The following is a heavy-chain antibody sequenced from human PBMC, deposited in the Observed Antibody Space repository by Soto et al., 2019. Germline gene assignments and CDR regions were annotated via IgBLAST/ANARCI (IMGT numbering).Heavy chain of an antibody. V-gene: IGHV4-34*01. CDR1: GGSFSGYY. D-gene: IGHD6-19*01. J-gene: IGHJ3*02. CDR2: VNPTGST. Sequence: SETLSLTCAVYGGSFSGYYWSWIRQSPGKGLEWIGEVNPTGSTKYNPSLKSRVTISVDTSKNQFSLNLNSVTAADTALYYCARSREQWLVDAFDIWGQGTMVTVAS. CDR3: ARSREQWLVDAFDI.